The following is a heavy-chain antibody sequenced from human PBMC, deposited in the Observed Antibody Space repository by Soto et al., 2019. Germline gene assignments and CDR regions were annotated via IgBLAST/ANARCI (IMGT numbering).Heavy chain of an antibody. V-gene: IGHV3-23*01. CDR1: ELNFISHA. CDR3: AKDADITIIVVVIGFDY. D-gene: IGHD3-22*01. Sequence: GSLRLSYAASELNFISHAISCVRQTPGKGLEWVSAICGSGGSTYYADSVKGRFTISRDNSKNTLYLQMNSLRAEDTAVYYCAKDADITIIVVVIGFDYWGQGTLVTGS. CDR2: ICGSGGST. J-gene: IGHJ4*02.